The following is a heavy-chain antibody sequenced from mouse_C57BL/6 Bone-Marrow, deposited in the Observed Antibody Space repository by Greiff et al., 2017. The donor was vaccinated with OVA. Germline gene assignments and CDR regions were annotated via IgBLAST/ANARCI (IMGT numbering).Heavy chain of an antibody. CDR1: GYTFTSYW. V-gene: IGHV1-5*01. CDR3: TREWLLRIYAMDY. Sequence: VQLQQSGTVLARPGASVKMSCKTSGYTFTSYWMHWVKQRPGQGLEWIGAIYPGNSDTSYNQKFKGKAKLTAVTSASTAYMELSSLTNEDSAVYYCTREWLLRIYAMDYWGQGTSVTVSS. CDR2: IYPGNSDT. J-gene: IGHJ4*01. D-gene: IGHD2-3*01.